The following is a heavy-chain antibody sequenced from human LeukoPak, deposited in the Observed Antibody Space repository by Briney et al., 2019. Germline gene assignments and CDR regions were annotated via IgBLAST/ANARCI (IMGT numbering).Heavy chain of an antibody. CDR2: INHSGST. J-gene: IGHJ4*02. V-gene: IGHV4-34*01. CDR1: GGSFSGYY. CDR3: ARLSSRRFPPTYSFDRRNYFDY. D-gene: IGHD3-22*01. Sequence: SETLPLTCAVYGGSFSGYYWSWIRQPPGKGLEWIGEINHSGSTNYNPSLMSRVTISVDTSKNQFSLKLSSVTAADTAVYYCARLSSRRFPPTYSFDRRNYFDYWGQGTQVTVSS.